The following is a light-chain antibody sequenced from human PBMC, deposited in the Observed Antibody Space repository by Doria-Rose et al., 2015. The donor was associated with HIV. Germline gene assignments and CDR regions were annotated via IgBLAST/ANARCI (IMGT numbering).Light chain of an antibody. J-gene: IGLJ1*01. CDR2: FDT. V-gene: IGLV3-21*04. CDR3: QVWVTSINHYV. Sequence: YQQKPGQAPVLVIYFDTDRPSGIPDRFSGSSSGNTATLTIKRVEPGDEADYYCQVWVTSINHYVFGNGTTVTVL.